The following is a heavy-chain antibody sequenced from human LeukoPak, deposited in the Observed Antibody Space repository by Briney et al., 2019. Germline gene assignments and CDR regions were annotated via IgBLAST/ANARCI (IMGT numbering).Heavy chain of an antibody. J-gene: IGHJ5*02. CDR2: ISGYNGKT. CDR3: AREGALHDTGDHYLSWFDP. Sequence: GASVKVSCKASGYTFTSYYMHWVRQAPGQGLEWMGWISGYNGKTNYAENLQGRVTMTTDTSTSTGYMELRSLRSDDTAVYYCAREGALHDTGDHYLSWFDPWGQGTLVTVSS. V-gene: IGHV1-18*04. D-gene: IGHD2-8*02. CDR1: GYTFTSYY.